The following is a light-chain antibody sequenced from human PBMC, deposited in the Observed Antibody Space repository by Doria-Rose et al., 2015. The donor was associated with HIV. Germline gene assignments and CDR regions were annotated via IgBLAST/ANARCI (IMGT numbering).Light chain of an antibody. J-gene: IGKJ1*01. CDR1: QTVSTY. CDR2: AAS. V-gene: IGKV1-39*01. CDR3: PQTYSSPPWT. Sequence: TLTCRASQTVSTYLNWFQQEPGKAPKLLIYAASRLQSGVPSRFSGSGSGTDFTLTISGLQPGDFATYYCPQTYSSPPWTFGQGTKVEMK.